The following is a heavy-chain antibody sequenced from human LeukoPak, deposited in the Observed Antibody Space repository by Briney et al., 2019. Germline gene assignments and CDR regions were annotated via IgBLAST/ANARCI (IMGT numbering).Heavy chain of an antibody. CDR1: GYTFTSYY. D-gene: IGHD6-6*01. CDR3: ARDSSSSGAFDI. V-gene: IGHV1-46*01. J-gene: IGHJ3*02. CDR2: INPSGGST. Sequence: ASVKVSCKASGYTFTSYYMHWVRQAPGQGLEWMRIINPSGGSTSYAQKFQGRVTMTRDMSTSTVYMELSSLRSEDTAVYYCARDSSSSGAFDIWGQGTMVTVSS.